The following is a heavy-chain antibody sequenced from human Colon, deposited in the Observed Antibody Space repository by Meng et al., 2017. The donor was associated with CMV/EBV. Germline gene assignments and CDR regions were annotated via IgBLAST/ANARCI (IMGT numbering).Heavy chain of an antibody. J-gene: IGHJ2*01. CDR2: IFYTGQT. V-gene: IGHV4-31*03. CDR3: AKFPRRTYHWHFDL. Sequence: SETLSLTCSASGGSINTSDYYWTWIRQHPGKGLEWIGYIFYTGQTYYNPSLKSRLSFSIDTSKNQFSLSLNSVTAADTAVYYCAKFPRRTYHWHFDLWGRGSLVTVSS. CDR1: GGSINTSDYY. D-gene: IGHD3-16*02.